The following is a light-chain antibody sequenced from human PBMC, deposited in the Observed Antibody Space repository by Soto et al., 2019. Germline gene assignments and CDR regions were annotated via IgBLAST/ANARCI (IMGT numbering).Light chain of an antibody. J-gene: IGLJ1*01. CDR1: SSNVGSYEL. CDR3: CSSGGSPTYV. V-gene: IGLV2-23*02. CDR2: EVN. Sequence: QSVLTQPASVSGSPGQSITISCTGTSSNVGSYELVSWYQQHPGKAPKLMIFEVNKRPSGVSNRFSGSKSGNTASLTISRLKVEDEADYYCCSSGGSPTYVFGTGTKVNV.